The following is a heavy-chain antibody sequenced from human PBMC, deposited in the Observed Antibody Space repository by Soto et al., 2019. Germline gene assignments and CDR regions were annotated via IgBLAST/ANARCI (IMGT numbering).Heavy chain of an antibody. CDR2: IYYSGST. CDR3: ARPYDFWSGYTPNYGMDV. V-gene: IGHV4-39*01. J-gene: IGHJ6*02. CDR1: GGSISSSSYY. D-gene: IGHD3-3*01. Sequence: SETLSLTCTVSGGSISSSSYYWGWIRQPPGKGLEWIGSIYYSGSTYYNPSLKSRVTISVDTSKNQFSLKLSSVTAADTAVYYCARPYDFWSGYTPNYGMDVWGQGPRSPS.